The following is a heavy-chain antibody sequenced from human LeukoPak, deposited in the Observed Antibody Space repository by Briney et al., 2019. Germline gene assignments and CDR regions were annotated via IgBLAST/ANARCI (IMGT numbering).Heavy chain of an antibody. CDR3: AKALMRGMEMATITDY. CDR2: ISGSGGST. CDR1: GFTFSSYA. Sequence: GGSLRLSCAASGFTFSSYAMSWVRQAPGKGLEWDSAISGSGGSTYYADSVKGRFTISRDNSKNTLYLQMNSLRAEDTAVYYCAKALMRGMEMATITDYWGQGTLVTVSS. V-gene: IGHV3-23*01. J-gene: IGHJ4*02. D-gene: IGHD5-24*01.